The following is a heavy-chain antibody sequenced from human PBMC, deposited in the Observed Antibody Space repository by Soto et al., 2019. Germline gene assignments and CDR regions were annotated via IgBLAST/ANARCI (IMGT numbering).Heavy chain of an antibody. J-gene: IGHJ4*02. CDR2: IYWDDDQ. V-gene: IGHV2-5*02. CDR1: GVSLSTGGVG. D-gene: IGHD2-15*01. Sequence: QITLKESGPTLVKPTQTLTLTCNVSGVSLSTGGVGVGWIRQPPGKALEWLALIYWDDDQRSSPSLKSRLTSTKDTPKNQEVRTMTNVAPEDTAKYYCAHKRAAKFDCWDQGTLVPVSS. CDR3: AHKRAAKFDC.